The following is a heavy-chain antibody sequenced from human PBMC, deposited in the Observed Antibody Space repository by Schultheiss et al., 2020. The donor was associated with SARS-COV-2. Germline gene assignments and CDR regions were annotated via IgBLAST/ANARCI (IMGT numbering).Heavy chain of an antibody. CDR1: GFTFSSYE. CDR2: IRSKANSYAT. V-gene: IGHV3-73*01. Sequence: GGSLRLSCAASGFTFSSYEMNWVRQASGKGLEWVGRIRSKANSYATAYAASVKGRFTISRDDSKNTAYLQMNSLKTEDTAVYYCTSDYYDSSGYYGNFDWGQGTLVTVSS. D-gene: IGHD3-22*01. J-gene: IGHJ4*02. CDR3: TSDYYDSSGYYGNFD.